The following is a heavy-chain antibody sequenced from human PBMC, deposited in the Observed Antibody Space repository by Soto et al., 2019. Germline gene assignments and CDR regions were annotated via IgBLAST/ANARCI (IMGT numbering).Heavy chain of an antibody. J-gene: IGHJ4*02. D-gene: IGHD3-22*01. V-gene: IGHV1-46*03. CDR2: INPRSGKT. CDR3: ARGVGYSDSSGYPFDY. CDR1: GYSFTSHY. Sequence: ASVKVSCKAIGYSFTSHYMHWARQAPGQGLEWMGIINPRSGKTNYPQKFQGRVTMTRDTSTTTVYMELSTLRSEDTAMYYCARGVGYSDSSGYPFDYWGQGTLVTVSS.